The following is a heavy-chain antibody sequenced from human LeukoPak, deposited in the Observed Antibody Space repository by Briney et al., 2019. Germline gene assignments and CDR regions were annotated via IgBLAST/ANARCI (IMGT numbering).Heavy chain of an antibody. CDR2: IYYSGST. D-gene: IGHD3-10*01. Sequence: SGTLSLTCAVSDGSISSGGYFWSWIRQPPGKGLEWIGYIYYSGSTYYNPSLKSRVTISVDTSKNHFSLTLSSVTAADTAVYYCARSNGYGLVGIWGQGTMVTVSS. V-gene: IGHV4-30-4*07. CDR3: ARSNGYGLVGI. CDR1: DGSISSGGYF. J-gene: IGHJ3*02.